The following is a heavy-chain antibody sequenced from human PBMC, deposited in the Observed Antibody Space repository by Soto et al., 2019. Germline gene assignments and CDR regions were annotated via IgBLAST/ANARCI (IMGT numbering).Heavy chain of an antibody. Sequence: PGESLKISCKGSGYSFTSYWIGWVRQMPGKGLEWMGIIYPGDSDTRYSPSFQGQVTISADKSISTAYLQWSSLKASDTAMYYCERTSAGGKYYYGMDVWGQGTTVTVSS. J-gene: IGHJ6*02. CDR1: GYSFTSYW. CDR2: IYPGDSDT. V-gene: IGHV5-51*01. CDR3: ERTSAGGKYYYGMDV. D-gene: IGHD6-13*01.